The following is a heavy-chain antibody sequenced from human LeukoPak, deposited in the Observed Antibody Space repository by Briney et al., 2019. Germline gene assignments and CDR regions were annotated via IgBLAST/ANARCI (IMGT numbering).Heavy chain of an antibody. CDR2: ISSSGSYI. CDR3: ARDLGTRTSCYDY. D-gene: IGHD2-2*01. Sequence: GGSLRLSCAASGFTFSSYSMNWVRQAPGKGLDWVSSISSSGSYIYYADSVKGRFTVSRDNAKNSLYLQMNSLRGEDTAVYYCARDLGTRTSCYDYWGQGALVTVSS. J-gene: IGHJ4*02. CDR1: GFTFSSYS. V-gene: IGHV3-21*01.